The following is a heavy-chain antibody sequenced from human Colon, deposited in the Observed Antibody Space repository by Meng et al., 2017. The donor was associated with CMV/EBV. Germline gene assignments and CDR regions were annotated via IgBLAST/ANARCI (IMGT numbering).Heavy chain of an antibody. J-gene: IGHJ4*02. CDR1: DYSISSGYY. V-gene: IGHV4-38-2*02. CDR2: IYHSGST. CDR3: VLSKGTAMISN. Sequence: SETLSLTCTVSDYSISSGYYWGWIRQPPGKGLEWIGSIYHSGSTFHNPSLKSRVTISVDTSKNQFSLKLSSVTAADTAVYYCVLSKGTAMISNWGQGTLVTGSS. D-gene: IGHD5-18*01.